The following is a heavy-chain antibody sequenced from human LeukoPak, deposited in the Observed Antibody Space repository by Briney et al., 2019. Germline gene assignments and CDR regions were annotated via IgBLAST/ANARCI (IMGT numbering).Heavy chain of an antibody. V-gene: IGHV3-15*01. J-gene: IGHJ4*02. CDR1: GFTFSNAW. CDR3: EGSGYFSQRRGNDY. CDR2: IKSKTDGGTT. D-gene: IGHD3-3*01. Sequence: GGSLRLSCAASGFTFSNAWMSWVRQAPGKGLEWVGRIKSKTDGGTTDYAAPVKGRFTISRDDSKNTLYLQMNSLKTEDTAVYYCEGSGYFSQRRGNDYWGQGTLVTVSS.